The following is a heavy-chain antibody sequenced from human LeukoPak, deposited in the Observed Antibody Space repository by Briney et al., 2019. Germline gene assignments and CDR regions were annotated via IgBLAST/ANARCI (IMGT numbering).Heavy chain of an antibody. Sequence: ASVNVSCKASGYTFTSYAMHWVRQAPGQRLEWMGWINAGNGNTKYSQKFQGRVAITRETSASTAYMELNSLRSEDTAVYYCAATRLYYYYGMDVWGKGTTVTVSS. CDR2: INAGNGNT. D-gene: IGHD2-15*01. CDR3: AATRLYYYYGMDV. V-gene: IGHV1-3*01. J-gene: IGHJ6*04. CDR1: GYTFTSYA.